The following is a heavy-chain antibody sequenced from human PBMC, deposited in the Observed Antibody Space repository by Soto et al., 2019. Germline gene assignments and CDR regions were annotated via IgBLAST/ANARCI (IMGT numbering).Heavy chain of an antibody. CDR2: ISAYNGNT. J-gene: IGHJ6*02. Sequence: QVQLVQSGAEVKKPGASVKVSCKASGYTFTSYGISWVRQAPGQGLEWMGWISAYNGNTNYAQKLQGRVTMTTDTSTSTDYMELRSLRSDDTAVYYFARDGYCSGGSCYPDITYDYYYYGMDVWGQGTTVTVSS. CDR3: ARDGYCSGGSCYPDITYDYYYYGMDV. CDR1: GYTFTSYG. V-gene: IGHV1-18*01. D-gene: IGHD2-15*01.